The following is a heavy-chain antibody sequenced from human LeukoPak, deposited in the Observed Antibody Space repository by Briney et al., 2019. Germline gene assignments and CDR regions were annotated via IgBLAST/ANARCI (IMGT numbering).Heavy chain of an antibody. CDR3: VKSASTWYLFDY. CDR1: GFTFSGYA. Sequence: GGSLRLSCSASGFTFSGYAMHWVRQAPGKGLEYVSAIISNGESTYYSDSVKDRFTISRDNSRNTLYLQMSSLRPEDTAVYYCVKSASTWYLFDYWGQGTLVTVSS. V-gene: IGHV3-64*03. CDR2: IISNGEST. D-gene: IGHD6-13*01. J-gene: IGHJ4*02.